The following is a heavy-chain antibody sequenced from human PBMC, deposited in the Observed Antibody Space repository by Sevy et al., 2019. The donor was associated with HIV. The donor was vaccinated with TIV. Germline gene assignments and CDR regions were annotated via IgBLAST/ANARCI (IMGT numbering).Heavy chain of an antibody. CDR3: ASSEYSYGSFDY. Sequence: SETLSLTCAVYGGSFSGYYWSWIRQPPGKGLEWIGEINHSGSTNYNPSLKSRVTISVDTSKNQFSLKLSSVTAADMAVYYCASSEYSYGSFDYWGQGTLVTVSS. D-gene: IGHD5-18*01. J-gene: IGHJ4*02. CDR1: GGSFSGYY. CDR2: INHSGST. V-gene: IGHV4-34*01.